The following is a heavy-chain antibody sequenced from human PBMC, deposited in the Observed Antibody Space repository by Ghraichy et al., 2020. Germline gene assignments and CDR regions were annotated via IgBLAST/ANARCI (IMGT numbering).Heavy chain of an antibody. CDR3: ARDGTGDFDY. CDR1: GFTFSSHW. V-gene: IGHV3-7*01. CDR2: IKQDGSEK. Sequence: GGSLRLSCAASGFTFSSHWMSWVRQAPGKGLEWVANIKQDGSEKYYVDSVKGRFTISRDNAKNSLYLQMNSLRAEDTAVYYCARDGTGDFDYWGQGTVVTVSS. J-gene: IGHJ4*02. D-gene: IGHD3/OR15-3a*01.